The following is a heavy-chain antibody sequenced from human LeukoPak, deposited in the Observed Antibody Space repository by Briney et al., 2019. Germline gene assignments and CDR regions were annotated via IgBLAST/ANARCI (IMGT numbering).Heavy chain of an antibody. CDR3: ARDMWAPKWYFDL. Sequence: QTGRSLRLSCAASGFIFDDYAMHWVRQAPGKGLEWVSGISWNSGSIGYADSVKGRFTISRDNAKNSLYLQMNSLRDEDTAVYYCARDMWAPKWYFDLWGRGTLVTVSS. V-gene: IGHV3-9*01. D-gene: IGHD1-26*01. J-gene: IGHJ2*01. CDR2: ISWNSGSI. CDR1: GFIFDDYA.